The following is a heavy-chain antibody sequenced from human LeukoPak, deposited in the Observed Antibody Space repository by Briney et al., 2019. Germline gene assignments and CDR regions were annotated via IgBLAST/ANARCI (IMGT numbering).Heavy chain of an antibody. J-gene: IGHJ2*01. CDR3: AKAVIVWPWYFDL. Sequence: GGSLRLSCAASGFTFSSYAMHWVRQAPGKGLEWVAVISYDGSNKYYADSVKGRFTISRDNSKNTLYLQMNRPRAHVTAEYDCAKAVIVWPWYFDLWGRGTLVTVSS. D-gene: IGHD3-16*02. CDR2: ISYDGSNK. V-gene: IGHV3-30-3*01. CDR1: GFTFSSYA.